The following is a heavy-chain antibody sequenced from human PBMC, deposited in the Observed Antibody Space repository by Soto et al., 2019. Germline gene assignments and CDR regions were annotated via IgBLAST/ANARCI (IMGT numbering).Heavy chain of an antibody. V-gene: IGHV4-59*04. D-gene: IGHD6-19*01. CDR2: IYHSGST. CDR3: ATDRGSGWYRGVYDGMDV. J-gene: IGHJ6*02. Sequence: SETLSLTCNVSGGSIYTYYWSWLRQSPGKGLEWIGYIYHSGSTYYNPSLKSRVTISVDRSKNQFSLKLSSVTAADTAVYYCATDRGSGWYRGVYDGMDVWGQGTTVTVSS. CDR1: GGSIYTYY.